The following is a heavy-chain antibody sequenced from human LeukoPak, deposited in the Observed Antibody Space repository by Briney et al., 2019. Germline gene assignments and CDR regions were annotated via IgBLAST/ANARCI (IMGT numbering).Heavy chain of an antibody. J-gene: IGHJ4*02. CDR1: GDSSSGHTYF. V-gene: IGHV4-39*01. CDR2: IHHIGST. Sequence: SETLSLTCTVSGDSSSGHTYFWGWVRQPPGKGLEWIGNIHHIGSTYYNPSLKSRVAISVDTSTKQFSLKVNSVTAADTAVYYCARTVPYNGGWRATSDFWGQGILVTVSS. CDR3: ARTVPYNGGWRATSDF. D-gene: IGHD2-8*01.